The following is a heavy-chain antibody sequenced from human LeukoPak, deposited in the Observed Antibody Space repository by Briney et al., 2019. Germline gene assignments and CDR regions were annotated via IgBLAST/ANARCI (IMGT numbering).Heavy chain of an antibody. CDR3: ARDDGVVAPTPFDP. CDR2: VSGNGATT. Sequence: GGSLRLSCSASGFSFSNYAIHWVRLAPGKGLEYVSAVSGNGATTYYADSVKGRFTISRDNSKNTLYLQMNSLRAEDTAVYYCARDDGVVAPTPFDPWGQGTLVTVSS. J-gene: IGHJ5*02. D-gene: IGHD3-22*01. CDR1: GFSFSNYA. V-gene: IGHV3-64*04.